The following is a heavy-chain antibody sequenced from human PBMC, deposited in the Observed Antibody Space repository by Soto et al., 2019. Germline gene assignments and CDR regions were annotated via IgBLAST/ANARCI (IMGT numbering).Heavy chain of an antibody. Sequence: SETLSLTCTVSGGSISSYYWSWIRQPPGKGLEWIGYIYYSGSTNYNPSLKSRVTISLDTSKNQFSLKLSSVTAADTAVYFCARLSWDSYRYYMDVWGKGTTVTVSS. CDR2: IYYSGST. CDR3: ARLSWDSYRYYMDV. CDR1: GGSISSYY. D-gene: IGHD1-26*01. V-gene: IGHV4-59*08. J-gene: IGHJ6*03.